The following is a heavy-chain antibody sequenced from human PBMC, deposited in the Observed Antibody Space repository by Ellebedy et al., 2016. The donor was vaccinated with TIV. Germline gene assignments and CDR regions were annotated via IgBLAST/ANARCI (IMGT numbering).Heavy chain of an antibody. CDR2: INQDGSAG. V-gene: IGHV3-7*01. CDR1: GLTFSRFW. Sequence: GGSLRLSCAASGLTFSRFWMIWVRQAPGKGLEWVANINQDGSAGYYVDSVKGRFTIPRDNAKNSLYLQMKSLRAEDTAVYYCAGPAAVGTKAFDYWGQGTLVTVSS. J-gene: IGHJ4*02. CDR3: AGPAAVGTKAFDY. D-gene: IGHD6-13*01.